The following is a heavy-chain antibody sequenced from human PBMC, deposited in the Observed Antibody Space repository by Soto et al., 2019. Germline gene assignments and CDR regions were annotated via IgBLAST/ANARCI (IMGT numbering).Heavy chain of an antibody. CDR2: IWYDGSNK. D-gene: IGHD2-2*01. CDR1: GFTFSSYG. Sequence: PGGSLRLSCAASGFTFSSYGMHWVRQAPGKGLEWVAVIWYDGSNKYYADSVKGRFTISRDNSKNTLYLQMNSLRAEDTAVYYCARGSIVVVPAAIDYRGQGTLVTVSS. CDR3: ARGSIVVVPAAIDY. V-gene: IGHV3-33*01. J-gene: IGHJ4*02.